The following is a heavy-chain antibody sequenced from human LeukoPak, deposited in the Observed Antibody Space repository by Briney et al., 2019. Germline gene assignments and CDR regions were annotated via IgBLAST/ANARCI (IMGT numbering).Heavy chain of an antibody. Sequence: SEALSLTCTVSGGSVSSGSYYWSWIRQPPGKGLEYIGYVYYSGSTYYNPSLKSRVTISLDTPKNQFSLKLTSVTAADTAVYYCARATWERFGELSYFDNWGQGTLVTVSS. CDR1: GGSVSSGSYY. CDR2: VYYSGST. D-gene: IGHD3-10*01. J-gene: IGHJ4*02. V-gene: IGHV4-61*01. CDR3: ARATWERFGELSYFDN.